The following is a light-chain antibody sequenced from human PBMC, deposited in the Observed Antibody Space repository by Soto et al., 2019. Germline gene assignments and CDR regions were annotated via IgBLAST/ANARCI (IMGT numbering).Light chain of an antibody. CDR2: GAS. CDR1: QSVSSD. CDR3: QQYNNWPRT. Sequence: EIVMTQSQATLSVSPGERATLSCRASQSVSSDLAWYHQKPGQAPRLLIYGASTRATGIPARFSGSGSGTEFTLTINSLQSEDFAVYYCQQYNNWPRTFGQ. V-gene: IGKV3-15*01. J-gene: IGKJ1*01.